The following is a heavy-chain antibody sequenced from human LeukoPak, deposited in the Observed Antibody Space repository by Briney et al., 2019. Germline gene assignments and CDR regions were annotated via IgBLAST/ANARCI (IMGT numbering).Heavy chain of an antibody. D-gene: IGHD3-10*01. V-gene: IGHV1-46*01. CDR3: ARGRVLWFGEATGMDV. CDR1: GYTFTSYY. J-gene: IGHJ6*04. CDR2: INPSGGST. Sequence: ASVKVSCKTSGYTFTSYYMHWVRQAPGQGLEWMGIINPSGGSTSYAQKFQGRVTMTRDMSTSTVYMELSSLRFEDTAVYYYARGRVLWFGEATGMDVWGKGTTVTISS.